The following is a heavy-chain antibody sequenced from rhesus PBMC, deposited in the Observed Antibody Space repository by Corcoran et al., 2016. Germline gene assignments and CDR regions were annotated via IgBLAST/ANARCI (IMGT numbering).Heavy chain of an antibody. V-gene: IGHV4-169*02. CDR2: IYGSGSST. J-gene: IGHJ4*01. Sequence: QLQLQESGPGLVKPSETLSVTCAVSGGSISSSYWSWIRQAPGKGLEWIGYIYGSGSSTIYNPSLKSRVTWSLDTSKTQLSLKPSSVTAADTAVYYCASDRGYSGSWSLGYFDYWGQGVLVTVSS. CDR3: ASDRGYSGSWSLGYFDY. CDR1: GGSISSSY. D-gene: IGHD6-25*01.